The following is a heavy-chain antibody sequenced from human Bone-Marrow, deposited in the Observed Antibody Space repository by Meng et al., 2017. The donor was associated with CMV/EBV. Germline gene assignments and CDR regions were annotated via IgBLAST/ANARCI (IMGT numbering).Heavy chain of an antibody. CDR3: AGEGHGSEYNFLGGYYGTNY. CDR1: GYPINRGYY. J-gene: IGHJ4*02. V-gene: IGHV4-38-2*02. D-gene: IGHD3-3*01. Sequence: SETLSLTCSVPGYPINRGYYWGWIRQPPGKGLEWIGNVFHSASTHYNPSLKSRVTISIDTSKNQLALKLNSVTAADTAVYYCAGEGHGSEYNFLGGYYGTNYWGQGTLVTVSS. CDR2: VFHSAST.